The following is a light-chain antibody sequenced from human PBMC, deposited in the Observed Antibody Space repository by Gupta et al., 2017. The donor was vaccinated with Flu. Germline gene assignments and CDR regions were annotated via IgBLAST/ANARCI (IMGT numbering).Light chain of an antibody. V-gene: IGLV2-11*01. J-gene: IGLJ3*02. CDR3: YSIKNTYTWV. CDR1: GSDVVEYRY. CDR2: KVS. Sequence: SVQTSSTGAGSDVVEYRYVSWYQQNPGKAPMFIIYKVSERPSGIPERFSGSKSGTTASLTICGLQAEDEADYYCYSIKNTYTWVFGGGTKLTVL.